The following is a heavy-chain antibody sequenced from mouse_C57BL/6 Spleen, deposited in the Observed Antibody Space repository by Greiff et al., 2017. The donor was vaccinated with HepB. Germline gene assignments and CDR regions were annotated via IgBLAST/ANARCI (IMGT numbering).Heavy chain of an antibody. D-gene: IGHD2-4*01. CDR1: GYTFTDYY. V-gene: IGHV1-26*01. J-gene: IGHJ2*01. CDR2: INPNNGGT. CDR3: AREEGYDYDDSY. Sequence: EVQLQQSGPELVKPGASVKISCKASGYTFTDYYMNWVKQSHGKSLEWIGDINPNNGGTSYNQKFKGKATLTVDKSSSTAYMELRSLTSEDSAVDYCAREEGYDYDDSYWGQGTTLTVSS.